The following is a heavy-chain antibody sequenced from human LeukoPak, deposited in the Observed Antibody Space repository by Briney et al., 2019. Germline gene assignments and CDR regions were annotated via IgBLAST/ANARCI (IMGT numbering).Heavy chain of an antibody. CDR2: IKQDGSEK. CDR3: ARGAPYAGYGMDV. Sequence: GGSLRLSCAASGFTFSTYWMAWVRQAPGKGLEWVANIKQDGSEKYYVDSVKGRFTISRDNAKNSLYLQMNSLRAEDTAVYYCARGAPYAGYGMDVWGQGTTVTVSS. V-gene: IGHV3-7*01. CDR1: GFTFSTYW. J-gene: IGHJ6*02. D-gene: IGHD2-2*01.